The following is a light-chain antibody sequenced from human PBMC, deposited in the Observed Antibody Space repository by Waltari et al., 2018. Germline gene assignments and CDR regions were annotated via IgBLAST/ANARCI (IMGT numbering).Light chain of an antibody. CDR2: SHN. CDR3: AAWDDSLSGRV. CDR1: SSNIGGHY. V-gene: IGLV1-47*01. Sequence: QSVLTQPPSASGTPGQRVTVSCSGSSSNIGGHYVSWFQQLPGTAPKILIYSHNQRPSGIPDRFSGSKSGTSASLAISGLRSEDEADYYCAAWDDSLSGRVFGGGTKLTVL. J-gene: IGLJ3*02.